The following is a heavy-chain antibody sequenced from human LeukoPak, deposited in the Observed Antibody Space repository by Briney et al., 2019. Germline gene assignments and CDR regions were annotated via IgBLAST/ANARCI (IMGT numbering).Heavy chain of an antibody. Sequence: GGSLRLSCAASGFTFDDYGMSWVRQAPGKGLEWVSGINWNGGSTGYADSVKGRFTISRDNAKDSLFLQMNSLRPEDTAVYYCAREKNRVVLTAPLQYWGQGTLVTVSS. D-gene: IGHD4/OR15-4a*01. CDR2: INWNGGST. CDR1: GFTFDDYG. CDR3: AREKNRVVLTAPLQY. V-gene: IGHV3-20*04. J-gene: IGHJ4*02.